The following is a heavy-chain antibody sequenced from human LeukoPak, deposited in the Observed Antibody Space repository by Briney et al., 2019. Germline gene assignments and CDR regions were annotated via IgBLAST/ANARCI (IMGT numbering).Heavy chain of an antibody. CDR1: GFTFSSYA. J-gene: IGHJ4*02. V-gene: IGHV3-30*04. D-gene: IGHD5-18*01. Sequence: GGSLRLSCAASGFTFSSYAMHWVRQAPGKGLEWVAVISYDGSNKYYADSVKGRFTISRDNSKNTLYLQMNSRRAEDTAVYYCAREDTAMVLDYWGQGTLVTVSS. CDR2: ISYDGSNK. CDR3: AREDTAMVLDY.